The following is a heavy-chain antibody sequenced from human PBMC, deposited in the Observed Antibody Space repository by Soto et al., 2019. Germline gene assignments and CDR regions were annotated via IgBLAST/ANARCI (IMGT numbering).Heavy chain of an antibody. J-gene: IGHJ6*02. CDR3: ARDPAYDFWSGYYPFPRYVMDV. D-gene: IGHD3-3*01. V-gene: IGHV3-33*01. Sequence: QVQLVESGGGVVQPGRSLRLSCAASGFTFSSYGMHWVRQAPGKGLEWVAVIWYDGSNKYYADSVKGRFTISRDNSKNTLYLQMNSLRAEDTAVYYCARDPAYDFWSGYYPFPRYVMDVWGQGTTVTFSS. CDR1: GFTFSSYG. CDR2: IWYDGSNK.